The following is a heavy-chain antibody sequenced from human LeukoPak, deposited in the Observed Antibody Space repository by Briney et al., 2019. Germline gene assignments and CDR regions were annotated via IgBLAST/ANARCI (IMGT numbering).Heavy chain of an antibody. CDR3: AKGRGQGFDY. J-gene: IGHJ4*02. CDR1: GFTLSTYA. V-gene: IGHV3-23*01. CDR2: TSGSDAGT. Sequence: GGSLRLSCAASGFTLSTYAMSWVRQTPGKGLEWVAATSGSDAGTYHADSVKGRFTISRDNSKNTLYLQMNSLRAEDTAVYYCAKGRGQGFDYWGQGTLVTVSS. D-gene: IGHD3-10*01.